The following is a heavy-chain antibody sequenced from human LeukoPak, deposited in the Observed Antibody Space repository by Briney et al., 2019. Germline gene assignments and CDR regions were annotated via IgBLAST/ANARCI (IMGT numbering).Heavy chain of an antibody. Sequence: QPGGSLRLSCAASGFSFTNYCMHWVRQTPGKGLEWVANIKQNGRDTYYVDSVKGRFTISRDNAKNSLYLQMNSLRAEDTAVYYCARSSGWYLEYWYFDLWGRGTLVTVSS. CDR2: IKQNGRDT. D-gene: IGHD6-19*01. V-gene: IGHV3-7*01. J-gene: IGHJ2*01. CDR3: ARSSGWYLEYWYFDL. CDR1: GFSFTNYC.